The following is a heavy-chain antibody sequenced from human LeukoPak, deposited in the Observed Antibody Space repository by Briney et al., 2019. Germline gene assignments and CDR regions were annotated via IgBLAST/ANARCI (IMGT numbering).Heavy chain of an antibody. CDR3: ATAPSSSGYYLPFDY. J-gene: IGHJ4*02. Sequence: ASVKVSCKASGYTFTSYGISWVRQATGQGLEWMGWMNPNSGNTGYAQKFQGRVTMTEDTSTDTAYMELSSLRSEDTAVYYCATAPSSSGYYLPFDYWGQGTLVTVSS. CDR2: MNPNSGNT. D-gene: IGHD3-22*01. CDR1: GYTFTSYG. V-gene: IGHV1-8*02.